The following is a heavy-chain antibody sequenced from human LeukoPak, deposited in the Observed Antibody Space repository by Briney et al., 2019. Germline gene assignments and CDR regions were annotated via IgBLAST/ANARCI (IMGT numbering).Heavy chain of an antibody. CDR1: GGTFSSYA. J-gene: IGHJ6*02. CDR3: ARGGTTVTRLDV. V-gene: IGHV1-69*13. Sequence: ASVKVSCKASGGTFSSYAISWVRQAPGQGLEWMGGIIPIFGTANYAQKFQGRVTITADGSTSTAYMELSSLRSEDTAVYYCARGGTTVTRLDVWGQGTTVTVSS. CDR2: IIPIFGTA. D-gene: IGHD4-11*01.